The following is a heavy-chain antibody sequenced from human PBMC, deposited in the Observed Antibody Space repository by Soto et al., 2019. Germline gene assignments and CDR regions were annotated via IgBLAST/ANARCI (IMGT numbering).Heavy chain of an antibody. D-gene: IGHD3-3*01. V-gene: IGHV1-3*01. CDR1: GYTFTSYA. Sequence: ASVKVSCKASGYTFTSYAMHWVRQAPGQRLEWMGWINAGNGNTKYSQKFQGRVTITRDTSASTAYMELSSLRSEDTAVYYRARGSFWSGYYDRPMDVWGQGTTVTVSS. CDR2: INAGNGNT. CDR3: ARGSFWSGYYDRPMDV. J-gene: IGHJ6*02.